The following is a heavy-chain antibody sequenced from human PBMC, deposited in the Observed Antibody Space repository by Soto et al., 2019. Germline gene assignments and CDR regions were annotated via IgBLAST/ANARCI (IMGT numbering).Heavy chain of an antibody. CDR1: GFTFTRYG. Sequence: PGGSLRLSFEASGFTFTRYGMHWVRQPPFKGLEWVARIWYDGSNKYYADSLKGRFTISRDDSKKTLYLQMNSLRVEDTAVYYCAREGSIFGVAPTWFDPWGQGIMATVSS. V-gene: IGHV3-33*01. CDR2: IWYDGSNK. J-gene: IGHJ5*02. D-gene: IGHD3-3*01. CDR3: AREGSIFGVAPTWFDP.